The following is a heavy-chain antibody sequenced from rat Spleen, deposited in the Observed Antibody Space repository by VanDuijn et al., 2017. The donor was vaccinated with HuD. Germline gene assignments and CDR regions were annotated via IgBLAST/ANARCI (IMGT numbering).Heavy chain of an antibody. CDR3: GRAATEGLDY. Sequence: EVRLVESDGGLVQPGGSLKLSCAASGFAFSDFFMAWVRQAPAKGLEWVATISSDGSTTYYRDSVKGRFTISRDNAKRTLFLQMDSLRSDDTATYYCGRAATEGLDYWGQGVMVTVSS. D-gene: IGHD1-11*01. CDR1: GFAFSDFF. CDR2: ISSDGSTT. J-gene: IGHJ2*01. V-gene: IGHV5-29*01.